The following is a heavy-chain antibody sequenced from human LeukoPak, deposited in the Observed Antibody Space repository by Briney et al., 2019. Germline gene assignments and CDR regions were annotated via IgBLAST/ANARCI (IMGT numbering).Heavy chain of an antibody. J-gene: IGHJ4*02. CDR2: ISSNGGST. CDR3: VKSDGSGWYLFMPDY. CDR1: GFTFSSYA. V-gene: IGHV3-64D*09. Sequence: PGGSLRLSCAASGFTFSSYAMHWVRQAPGKGLEYVSAISSNGGSTYYADSVKGRFTISRDNSKNTLYLQMSSLRAEDTAVYYCVKSDGSGWYLFMPDYWGQGTLVTVSS. D-gene: IGHD6-19*01.